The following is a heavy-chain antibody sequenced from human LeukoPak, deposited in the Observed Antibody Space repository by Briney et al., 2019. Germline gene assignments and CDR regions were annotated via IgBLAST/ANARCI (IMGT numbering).Heavy chain of an antibody. Sequence: SETLSLTCTVPGGSISSYYWSWIRQPPGKGLEWIGYIYYSGSTNYNPSLKSRVTISVETSKNQFSLKLSSVTAADTAVYYCVIRRSAAAPFDIWGQGTMVTVSS. V-gene: IGHV4-59*01. D-gene: IGHD2-2*01. CDR2: IYYSGST. J-gene: IGHJ3*02. CDR1: GGSISSYY. CDR3: VIRRSAAAPFDI.